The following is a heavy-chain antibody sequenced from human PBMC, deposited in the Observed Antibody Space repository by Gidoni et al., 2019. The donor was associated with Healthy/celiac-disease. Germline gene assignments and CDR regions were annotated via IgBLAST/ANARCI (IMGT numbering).Heavy chain of an antibody. CDR3: ARIGQSFTFGGVIVQTAFDFDY. Sequence: EVQLVESGGGLVKPGGSLRLSCAASGFTFSSYRMNWVRQAPGKGLEWVSSISSSSSYIYYADSVKGRFTISRDNAKNSLYLQMNSLRAEDTAVYYCARIGQSFTFGGVIVQTAFDFDYWGQGTLVTVSS. CDR2: ISSSSSYI. D-gene: IGHD3-16*02. J-gene: IGHJ4*02. V-gene: IGHV3-21*01. CDR1: GFTFSSYR.